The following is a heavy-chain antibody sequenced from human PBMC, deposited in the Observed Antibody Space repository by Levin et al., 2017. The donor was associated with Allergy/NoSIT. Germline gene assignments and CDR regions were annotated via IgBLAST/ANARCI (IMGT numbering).Heavy chain of an antibody. CDR2: INHSGST. Sequence: GSLRLSCAVYGGSFSSYYWSWIRQAPGKGLEWIGDINHSGSTNYNPSLKSRVTITVDTSENHFSLKLNSVTAADTAVFYCARGPPVDYYDRSGFYYPFDHWGQGTLVTVSS. CDR3: ARGPPVDYYDRSGFYYPFDH. J-gene: IGHJ4*02. CDR1: GGSFSSYY. V-gene: IGHV4-34*01. D-gene: IGHD3-22*01.